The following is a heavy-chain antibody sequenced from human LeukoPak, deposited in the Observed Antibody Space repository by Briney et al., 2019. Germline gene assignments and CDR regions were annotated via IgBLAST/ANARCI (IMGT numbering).Heavy chain of an antibody. CDR1: GGTFSSYA. V-gene: IGHV1-69*05. Sequence: GSSVKVSCKASGGTFSSYAISWVRQAPGQGLEWMGGIIPIFGTANYAQKFQGRVTITTDESTSTAYMELSSLRSEDTAVYYCARGLQDGYNSFGHWGQGTLVTVSS. CDR3: ARGLQDGYNSFGH. CDR2: IIPIFGTA. D-gene: IGHD5-24*01. J-gene: IGHJ5*02.